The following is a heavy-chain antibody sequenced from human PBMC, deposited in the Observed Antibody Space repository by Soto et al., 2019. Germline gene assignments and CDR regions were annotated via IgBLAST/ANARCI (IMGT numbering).Heavy chain of an antibody. CDR3: ARGGITARIGVYFDY. J-gene: IGHJ4*02. CDR1: GDSISESDYY. V-gene: IGHV4-34*01. D-gene: IGHD6-6*01. CDR2: INHSGST. Sequence: PSETLSLTCTVSGDSISESDYYWGWIRQPPGKGLEWIGEINHSGSTNYNPSLKSRVTISVDTSKNQFSLKLSSVTAADTAVYYCARGGITARIGVYFDYWGQGTLVTVSS.